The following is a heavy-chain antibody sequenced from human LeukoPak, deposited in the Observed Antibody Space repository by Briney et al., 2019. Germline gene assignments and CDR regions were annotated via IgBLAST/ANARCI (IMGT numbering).Heavy chain of an antibody. V-gene: IGHV3-74*01. J-gene: IGHJ4*02. CDR1: GFTFSSYW. Sequence: GGSLRLSCAASGFTFSSYWMHCVRQAPGKGLVWVSRINSDGTSTSNADSVKGRFTISRDNAKNTLYLQMNSLRAEDTAVYYCARNYVWGNYRYFDYWGQGTLVTVSS. D-gene: IGHD3-16*02. CDR3: ARNYVWGNYRYFDY. CDR2: INSDGTST.